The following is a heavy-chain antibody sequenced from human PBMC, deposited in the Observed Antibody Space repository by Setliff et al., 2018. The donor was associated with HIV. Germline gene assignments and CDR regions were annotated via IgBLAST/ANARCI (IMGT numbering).Heavy chain of an antibody. V-gene: IGHV3-15*01. Sequence: GGSLRLSCAASGFTFHDYGMSWVRQAPGKGLEWVGRIRNIYEGGTSDYAAPVRGRFTISRDDSENTVYLQMDSLKTEDTAVYYCTTDWGSVTDYVRAFDIWGQGTMVTVSS. J-gene: IGHJ3*02. D-gene: IGHD3-16*01. CDR2: IRNIYEGGTS. CDR3: TTDWGSVTDYVRAFDI. CDR1: GFTFHDYG.